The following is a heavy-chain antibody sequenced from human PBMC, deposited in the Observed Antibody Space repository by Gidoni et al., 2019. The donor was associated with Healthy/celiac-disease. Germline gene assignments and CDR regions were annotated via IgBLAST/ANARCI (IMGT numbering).Heavy chain of an antibody. CDR1: GFTFSDYS. Sequence: QVQPVESGGGLVKPGGSRRLSCAAPGFTFSDYSMRWIRQAPVKGLEWVSYISSSSSYTNYADSVKGRFTISRDNAKNSLYLQMNSLRAEDTAVYYCARETYNWNFATYYYYYYMDVWGKGTTVTVSS. CDR3: ARETYNWNFATYYYYYYMDV. V-gene: IGHV3-11*06. J-gene: IGHJ6*03. CDR2: ISSSSSYT. D-gene: IGHD1-7*01.